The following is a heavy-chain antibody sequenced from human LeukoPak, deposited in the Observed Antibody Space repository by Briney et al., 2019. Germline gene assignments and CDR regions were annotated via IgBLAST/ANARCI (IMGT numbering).Heavy chain of an antibody. CDR2: IYPGDSDI. CDR1: GYRFSNYW. Sequence: GESLKISCKGSGYRFSNYWIGWVRHMPGKGLEWMGMIYPGDSDIRYSPSFQGQVTISADKSISTAYLQWSSLKASDTAMYYCARQVYCSGGSCYTWFDPWGQGTLVTVSS. CDR3: ARQVYCSGGSCYTWFDP. V-gene: IGHV5-51*01. J-gene: IGHJ5*02. D-gene: IGHD2-15*01.